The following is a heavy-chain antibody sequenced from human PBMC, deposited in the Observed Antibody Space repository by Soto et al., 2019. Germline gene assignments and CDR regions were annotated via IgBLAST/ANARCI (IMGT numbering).Heavy chain of an antibody. J-gene: IGHJ5*02. D-gene: IGHD5-18*01. CDR3: SSQTYSYAWHH. Sequence: QVHLEESGPRLVKPSGTLSLTCVVSSGSISSNWWSWVRQPPGKGLEWIGEIYHSGSNNYNPSLQSRVTISVDKSRTYFSLDLSSVTAADTAVYYCSSQTYSYAWHHWGQGIQVTVSS. V-gene: IGHV4-4*02. CDR2: IYHSGSN. CDR1: SGSISSNW.